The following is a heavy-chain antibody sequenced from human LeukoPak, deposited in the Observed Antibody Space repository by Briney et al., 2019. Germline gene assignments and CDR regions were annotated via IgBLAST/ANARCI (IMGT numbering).Heavy chain of an antibody. CDR1: GFTFRSYS. CDR3: ARDRQQLAALDV. Sequence: GGSLRLSCAASGFTFRSYSMNWVRQAPGKGLEWVSAIDPSSTYIYYADSVKGRFTISRDNAKNSLYLQMNSLRAEGTAVYYCARDRQQLAALDVWGQGTTVTVSS. V-gene: IGHV3-21*01. J-gene: IGHJ6*02. CDR2: IDPSSTYI. D-gene: IGHD6-13*01.